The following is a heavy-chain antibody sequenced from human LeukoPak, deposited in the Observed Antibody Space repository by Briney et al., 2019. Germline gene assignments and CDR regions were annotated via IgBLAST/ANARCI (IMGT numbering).Heavy chain of an antibody. CDR3: ARGNSPSGTAAALCY. D-gene: IGHD6-13*01. V-gene: IGHV1-46*01. Sequence: ASVTVSCKASGYTFTSYYMHWVRQAPGQGLEWMGIINPSGGSTSYAQKFQGRVTMTRDTSTSTVYMELSSLRSEDTAVYYCARGNSPSGTAAALCYWGQGTLVTVSS. CDR1: GYTFTSYY. J-gene: IGHJ4*02. CDR2: INPSGGST.